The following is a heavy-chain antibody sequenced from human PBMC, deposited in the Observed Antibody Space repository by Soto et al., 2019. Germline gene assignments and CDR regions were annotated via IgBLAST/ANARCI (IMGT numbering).Heavy chain of an antibody. Sequence: QVQLVESGGGVVQPGRSLRLSCAASGFTFSNYGMHWVRQAPGKGLEWAAIIWYDGSNRYYADSVRGRFTISRDNSKNTLYLQMNSLRAEDTAVYYCARAYGSGSYSAYYFDYWGQGSMVTVSS. V-gene: IGHV3-33*01. J-gene: IGHJ4*02. CDR1: GFTFSNYG. CDR3: ARAYGSGSYSAYYFDY. CDR2: IWYDGSNR. D-gene: IGHD3-10*01.